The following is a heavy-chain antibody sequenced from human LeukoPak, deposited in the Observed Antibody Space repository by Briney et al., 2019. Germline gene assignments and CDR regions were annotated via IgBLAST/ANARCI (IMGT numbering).Heavy chain of an antibody. CDR1: GGTFSSYA. D-gene: IGHD6-19*01. J-gene: IGHJ5*02. CDR3: ARHSSGWDA. Sequence: GASVKVSCKASGGTFSSYAISWVRQAPGQGLEWMGRIIPILGIANYAQKFQGRVTITADKSTSTAYMELNSLRSEDTAVYYCARHSSGWDAWGQGTLVTVSS. V-gene: IGHV1-69*04. CDR2: IIPILGIA.